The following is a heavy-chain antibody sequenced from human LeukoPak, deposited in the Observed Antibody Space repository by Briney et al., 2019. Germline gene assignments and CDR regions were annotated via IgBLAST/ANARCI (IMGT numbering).Heavy chain of an antibody. CDR1: GRQFGGYY. D-gene: IGHD2-2*01. J-gene: IGHJ6*04. Sequence: SGPPSRSCGVDGRQFGGYYWSLIRHPPGMGLYWFVELNHSGSTNYNPSLKSRVTISVDTSKNQFSLKLSSVTAADTAVYYCARGYCSSTSCYYYYGMDVWGKGTTVTVSS. CDR2: LNHSGST. CDR3: ARGYCSSTSCYYYYGMDV. V-gene: IGHV4-34*01.